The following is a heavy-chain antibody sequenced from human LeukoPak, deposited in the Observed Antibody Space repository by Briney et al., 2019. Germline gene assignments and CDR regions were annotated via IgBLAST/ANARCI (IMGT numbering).Heavy chain of an antibody. D-gene: IGHD2-15*01. CDR2: MIPIFGAG. Sequence: SVKVSCKASGGTVSSYAISWGRQAPGHGLEWRGGMIPIFGAGNYAKKFQRRVTITADESTSTAYLELSTLRSEDTAVYYCARDRLEDIVVVLHDAFDIWGQGTMVTVSS. CDR1: GGTVSSYA. J-gene: IGHJ3*02. CDR3: ARDRLEDIVVVLHDAFDI. V-gene: IGHV1-69*13.